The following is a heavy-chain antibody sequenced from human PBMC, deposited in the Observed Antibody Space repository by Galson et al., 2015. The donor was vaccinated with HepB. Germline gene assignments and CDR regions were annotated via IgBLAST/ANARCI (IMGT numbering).Heavy chain of an antibody. Sequence: ETLSLTCTVSGGSISSGGYYWSWIRQHPGKGLEWIGYIYYSGSTNYNPSLKSRVTISVDTSKNQFSLNLSSVTAADTAVYYCARLQGSGYSWYFDLWGRGTLVTVSS. V-gene: IGHV4-61*08. D-gene: IGHD3-22*01. CDR2: IYYSGST. J-gene: IGHJ2*01. CDR1: GGSISSGGYY. CDR3: ARLQGSGYSWYFDL.